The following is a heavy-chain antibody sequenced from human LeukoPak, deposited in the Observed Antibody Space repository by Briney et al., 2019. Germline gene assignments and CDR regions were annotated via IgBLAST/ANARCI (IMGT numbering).Heavy chain of an antibody. CDR1: GGSISSGGYS. V-gene: IGHV4-30-2*01. D-gene: IGHD3-3*01. CDR3: ARGALGFWSGYYQPYYFDY. Sequence: PSETLSLTCAVSGGSISSGGYSWRWVRQPPGKGLEWIGYIHHSGSTYYNPSLKSRVTISVDRSKNQFSLKLSSVTAADTAVYYCARGALGFWSGYYQPYYFDYWGQGTLVTVSS. CDR2: IHHSGST. J-gene: IGHJ4*02.